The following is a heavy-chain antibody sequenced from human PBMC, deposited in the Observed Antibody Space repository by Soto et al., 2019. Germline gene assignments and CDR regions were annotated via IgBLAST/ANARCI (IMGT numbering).Heavy chain of an antibody. CDR1: GFTFSSYG. Sequence: EVQVVQSGGGSVQPGGSLRLSCEASGFTFSSYGMTWVRQAPGKGLEWVAGISGSGVDTKYADSVKGRFIIARDNSMNKMYLQLNNWRGEDTAVYFCAIGGAYCYGDCTRAHWGQGTLVTVSS. V-gene: IGHV3-23*04. J-gene: IGHJ4*02. CDR3: AIGGAYCYGDCTRAH. CDR2: ISGSGVDT. D-gene: IGHD2-21*02.